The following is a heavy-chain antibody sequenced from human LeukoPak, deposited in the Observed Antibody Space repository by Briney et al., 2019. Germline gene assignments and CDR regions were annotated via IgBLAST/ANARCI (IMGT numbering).Heavy chain of an antibody. Sequence: SETLSLTCTVSGDSSISGSYYWSWIRQPAGKGLEWIGRIHPSGSTNYNPSLKSRVTISVDTSKNQFSLNLGSVTAADTAIYYCARAVVWLPFDYWGQGTLVTVSS. V-gene: IGHV4-61*02. CDR3: ARAVVWLPFDY. D-gene: IGHD2-15*01. CDR2: IHPSGST. CDR1: GDSSISGSYY. J-gene: IGHJ4*02.